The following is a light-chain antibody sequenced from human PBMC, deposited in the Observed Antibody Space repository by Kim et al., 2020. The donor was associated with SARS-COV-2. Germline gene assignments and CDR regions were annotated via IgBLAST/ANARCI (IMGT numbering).Light chain of an antibody. CDR1: SGHSSDA. CDR2: VNSDGSH. Sequence: ASVKLTCPLSSGHSSDAVAWHQQQPEKGPRYLMKVNSDGSHNKGDGIPDRFSGSSSGAERHLTISSLQSEDEAEYYCQTWGSGFWVFGGGTKLTVL. CDR3: QTWGSGFWV. V-gene: IGLV4-69*01. J-gene: IGLJ3*02.